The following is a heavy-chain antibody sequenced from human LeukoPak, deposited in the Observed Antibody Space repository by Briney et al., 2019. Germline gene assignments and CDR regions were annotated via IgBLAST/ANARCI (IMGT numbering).Heavy chain of an antibody. J-gene: IGHJ5*02. CDR1: GYSISSGYY. V-gene: IGHV4-38-2*01. CDR2: IYHSGST. D-gene: IGHD1-1*01. CDR3: ARHGGTFDP. Sequence: SETLSLTCAVSGYSISSGYYWGWIRQPPGKGLEWIGSIYHSGSTYYNPSLKSRVTISVDTSKNQFSLRLSSVTAADTAIYYCARHGGTFDPWGQGILVTVSS.